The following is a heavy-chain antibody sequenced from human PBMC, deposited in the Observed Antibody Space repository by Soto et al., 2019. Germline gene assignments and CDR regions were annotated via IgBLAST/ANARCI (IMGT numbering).Heavy chain of an antibody. V-gene: IGHV1-3*01. D-gene: IGHD5-12*01. CDR1: GYTFTSYA. CDR2: INAGNGNT. CDR3: ARTWIVATSDAFDI. J-gene: IGHJ3*02. Sequence: QVQLVQSGAEVKKPGASVKVSCKASGYTFTSYAMHWVRQAPGQRLGWMGWINAGNGNTKYSPKFQGRVTITRDTSASTAYMELSSLRSEDTAVYYCARTWIVATSDAFDIWGQGTMVTVSS.